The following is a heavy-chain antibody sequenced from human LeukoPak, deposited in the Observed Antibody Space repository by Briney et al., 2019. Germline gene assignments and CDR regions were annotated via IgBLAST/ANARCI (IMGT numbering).Heavy chain of an antibody. Sequence: ASVKVSCKASGYTFTSYGISWVRQAPGQGLEWMGWISAYNGNTNYAQKLQGRVTMTTDTSTSTAYMELRSLRSDDTAVYYCAGDHPPDSSGWLGDAFDIWGQGTMVTVSS. D-gene: IGHD6-19*01. CDR2: ISAYNGNT. V-gene: IGHV1-18*01. CDR3: AGDHPPDSSGWLGDAFDI. CDR1: GYTFTSYG. J-gene: IGHJ3*02.